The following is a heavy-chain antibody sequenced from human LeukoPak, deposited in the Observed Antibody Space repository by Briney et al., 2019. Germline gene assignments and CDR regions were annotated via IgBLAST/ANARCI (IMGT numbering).Heavy chain of an antibody. Sequence: PSETLSLTCAVPGGSISSGGYSWSWIRQPPGKGLEWIGYIYHSGSTYYNPSLKSRVTISVDTSKNQFSLKLSSVTAADTAVYYCARHRGGGIVVVPAAPFDYWGQGTLVTVSS. CDR1: GGSISSGGYS. CDR3: ARHRGGGIVVVPAAPFDY. V-gene: IGHV4-30-2*03. CDR2: IYHSGST. D-gene: IGHD2-2*01. J-gene: IGHJ4*02.